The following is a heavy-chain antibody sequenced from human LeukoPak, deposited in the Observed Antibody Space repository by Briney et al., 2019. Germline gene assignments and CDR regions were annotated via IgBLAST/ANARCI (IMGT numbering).Heavy chain of an antibody. D-gene: IGHD6-19*01. Sequence: GRSLRLSCVASGFTFGSYAMHWVRQAPGKGLGWVALISYDGSNKDYAVSVKGRFTISRDNSKNTLYLQMNSLRGEDTAVYYCARDLRDSGWNLDNWGQGTQVTVSS. V-gene: IGHV3-30-3*01. CDR3: ARDLRDSGWNLDN. CDR2: ISYDGSNK. CDR1: GFTFGSYA. J-gene: IGHJ4*02.